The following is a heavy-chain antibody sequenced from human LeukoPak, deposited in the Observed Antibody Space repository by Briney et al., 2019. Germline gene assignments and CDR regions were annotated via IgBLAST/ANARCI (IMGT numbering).Heavy chain of an antibody. V-gene: IGHV4-4*07. CDR1: GGSISSYY. Sequence: PSETLSLTCTVSGGSISSYYWSWIRQPAGKGLEWIGRIYTSGITNYNPSLKSRVTMSVDTSKNQFSLELTSVTAADTAVYYCARGHSSSWFIGWYFDLWGRGTLVTVSS. J-gene: IGHJ2*01. CDR2: IYTSGIT. D-gene: IGHD6-13*01. CDR3: ARGHSSSWFIGWYFDL.